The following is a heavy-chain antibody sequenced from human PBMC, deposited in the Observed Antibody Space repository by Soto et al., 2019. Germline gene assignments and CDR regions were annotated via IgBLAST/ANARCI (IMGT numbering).Heavy chain of an antibody. J-gene: IGHJ4*02. V-gene: IGHV1-8*02. CDR2: MNPNSGNT. D-gene: IGHD3-22*01. CDR3: ALYYYDSSGYYYFDY. Sequence: ASVKVSCKASGYTFTSYYMHWVRQAPGQGLEWMGWMNPNSGNTGYAQKFQGRVTMTRNTSISTAYMELSSLRSEDTAVYYCALYYYDSSGYYYFDYWGQGTLVTVSS. CDR1: GYTFTSYY.